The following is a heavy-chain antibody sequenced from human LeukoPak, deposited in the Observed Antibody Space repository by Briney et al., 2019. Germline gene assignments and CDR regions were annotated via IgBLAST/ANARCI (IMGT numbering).Heavy chain of an antibody. CDR2: IYYSGST. J-gene: IGHJ4*02. CDR3: ARGGYDFWSGPSGGYFDY. V-gene: IGHV4-59*01. D-gene: IGHD3-3*01. CDR1: GGSISRDY. Sequence: SETLSLTCTVSGGSISRDYWSWIRQPPGKGLEWIGYIYYSGSTNYNPSLKSRVTISVDTSKNQFSLKLSSVTAADTAVYYCARGGYDFWSGPSGGYFDYWGQGTLVTVSS.